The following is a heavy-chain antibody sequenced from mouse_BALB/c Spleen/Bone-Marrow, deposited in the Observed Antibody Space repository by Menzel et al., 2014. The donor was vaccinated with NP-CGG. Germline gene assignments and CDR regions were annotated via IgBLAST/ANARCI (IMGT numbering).Heavy chain of an antibody. J-gene: IGHJ4*01. V-gene: IGHV1S135*01. D-gene: IGHD2-1*01. Sequence: LEESGPELEKPGASVKISCKTSGYSFTGYNMNWVTQRNGKSLEWIGNINPYYGSTGYNQRFKGKATLTVDKSSSTDFMQLKGLTSEDSAVYYCARSDGINFAMDFWGQGTSVTVSS. CDR1: GYSFTGYN. CDR2: INPYYGST. CDR3: ARSDGINFAMDF.